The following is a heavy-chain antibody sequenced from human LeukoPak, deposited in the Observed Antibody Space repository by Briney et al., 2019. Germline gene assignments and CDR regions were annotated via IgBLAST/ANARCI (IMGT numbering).Heavy chain of an antibody. CDR2: IYTSGST. CDR3: ARDPGAYSGYDAPPWAFDI. CDR1: GGSFSSGDYS. D-gene: IGHD5-12*01. Sequence: SQTLSLTCTVSGGSFSSGDYSWNWIRQPAGKGLEWIGRIYTSGSTNYNPALKSRVTMSVDTSKNQFSLKLSSVTAADTAVCYCARDPGAYSGYDAPPWAFDIWGQGTMVTVSS. J-gene: IGHJ3*02. V-gene: IGHV4-61*02.